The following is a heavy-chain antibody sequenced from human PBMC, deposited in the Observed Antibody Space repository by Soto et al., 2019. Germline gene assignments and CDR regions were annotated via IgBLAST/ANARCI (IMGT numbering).Heavy chain of an antibody. CDR2: IIPILGIT. CDR1: GGTFSSYT. Sequence: ASVKVSCKASGGTFSSYTISWVRQAPGQGLEWMGRIIPILGITNYAQKFQGRVTMTTDTSTSTAYMELRSLRSNDTAVYYCARAGGSFDYWGQGTLVTVSS. J-gene: IGHJ4*02. V-gene: IGHV1-69*02. D-gene: IGHD2-15*01. CDR3: ARAGGSFDY.